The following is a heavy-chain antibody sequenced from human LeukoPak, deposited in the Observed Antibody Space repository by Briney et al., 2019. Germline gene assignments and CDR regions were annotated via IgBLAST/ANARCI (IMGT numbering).Heavy chain of an antibody. D-gene: IGHD3-10*01. V-gene: IGHV1-69*13. Sequence: SVKVSCKASGGTFSSYAISWVRQAPGQGLEWMGGIIPIFGTANYAQKFQGRVTITADESTSTAYMELCSLRSEDTAVYYCASVWGYCSGYFDYWGQGTLVTVSS. CDR2: IIPIFGTA. J-gene: IGHJ4*02. CDR3: ASVWGYCSGYFDY. CDR1: GGTFSSYA.